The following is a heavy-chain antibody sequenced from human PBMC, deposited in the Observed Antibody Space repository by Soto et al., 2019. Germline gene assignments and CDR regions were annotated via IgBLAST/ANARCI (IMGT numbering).Heavy chain of an antibody. CDR1: GFSFRAYA. J-gene: IGHJ3*01. CDR3: ARGGLRYFDW. V-gene: IGHV3-23*01. CDR2: ITGSGGTI. D-gene: IGHD3-9*01. Sequence: EVQLLESGGDLVQPGGSLRVSCAASGFSFRAYAMSWIRQAPGKGLAWVSSITGSGGTIYYADSVKGRFTISRDNSKNTLFLQMNSLRAEDTAVYYCARGGLRYFDWWGQGTMVTVSS.